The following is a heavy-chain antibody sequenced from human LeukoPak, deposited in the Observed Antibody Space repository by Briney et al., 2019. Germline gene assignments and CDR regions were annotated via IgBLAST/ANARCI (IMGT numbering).Heavy chain of an antibody. J-gene: IGHJ4*02. CDR3: ARIRYCGGISCYYIDY. CDR1: GYTFKDYY. Sequence: ASVKVPCKTSGYTFKDYYIHWVRQAPGQGLEWMGWTNPYSGGTSYARKFLGRVTMTRDTSISTAYMELSRLRSDDTAFYYCARIRYCGGISCYYIDYWGQGTLVTVSA. CDR2: TNPYSGGT. D-gene: IGHD2-2*01. V-gene: IGHV1-2*02.